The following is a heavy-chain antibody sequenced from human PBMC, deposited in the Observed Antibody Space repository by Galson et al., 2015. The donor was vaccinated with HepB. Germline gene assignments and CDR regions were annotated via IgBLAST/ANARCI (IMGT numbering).Heavy chain of an antibody. J-gene: IGHJ4*02. CDR2: IGSKANNYAT. D-gene: IGHD6-13*01. CDR3: TRLGDLSGYSSR. V-gene: IGHV3-73*01. CDR1: GFTFSGSA. Sequence: SLRLSCAGSGFTFSGSAMHWVRQASGRGLEWVGRIGSKANNYATAYTASVKGRFTISRDDPKNTAYLQMNSLRIEDTAVYYCTRLGDLSGYSSRWGQGTLVTVSS.